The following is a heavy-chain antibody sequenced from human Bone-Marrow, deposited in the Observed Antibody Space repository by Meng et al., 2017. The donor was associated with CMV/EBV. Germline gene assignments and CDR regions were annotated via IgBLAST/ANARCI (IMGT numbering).Heavy chain of an antibody. Sequence: SETLSLTCTVSGGSISSYYWSWIRQPPGKGLEWIGYIYYSGSTNYNPSPKSRVTISVDTSKNQSSLKLSSVTAADTAVYYCARDSGVYGMDVWGQGTTVTVSS. CDR1: GGSISSYY. D-gene: IGHD3-10*01. CDR3: ARDSGVYGMDV. V-gene: IGHV4-59*01. J-gene: IGHJ6*02. CDR2: IYYSGST.